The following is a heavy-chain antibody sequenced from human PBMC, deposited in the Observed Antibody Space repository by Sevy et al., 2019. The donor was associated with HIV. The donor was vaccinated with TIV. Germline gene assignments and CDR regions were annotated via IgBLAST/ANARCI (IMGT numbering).Heavy chain of an antibody. CDR3: TRGKAAQAIFDY. J-gene: IGHJ4*02. CDR2: LKSDVYGGTV. CDR1: GFTFGDYC. Sequence: GGSLRLSCTASGFTFGDYCMSWVRQAPGKGLEWVAFLKSDVYGGTVDHAASVRGRFVISSDDSKTIAYLQMNDLKTEDTGVDYCTRGKAAQAIFDYWGQGALVTVSS. D-gene: IGHD3-16*01. V-gene: IGHV3-49*04.